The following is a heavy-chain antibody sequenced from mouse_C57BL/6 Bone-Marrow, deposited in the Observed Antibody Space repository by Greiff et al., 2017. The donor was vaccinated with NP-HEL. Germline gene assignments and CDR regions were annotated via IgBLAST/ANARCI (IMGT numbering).Heavy chain of an antibody. CDR2: IWWDDDK. Sequence: QVTLKESGPGILQPSQTLSLTCSFSGFSLSTFGMGVGWIRQPSGKGLEWLAHIWWDDDKYYNPALKSRLTLSKDTSKNQVFLKIANVDTADTATYYCARDGYHVRRGFFDYWGQGTTLTVSS. V-gene: IGHV8-8*01. D-gene: IGHD2-3*01. CDR1: GFSLSTFGMG. CDR3: ARDGYHVRRGFFDY. J-gene: IGHJ2*01.